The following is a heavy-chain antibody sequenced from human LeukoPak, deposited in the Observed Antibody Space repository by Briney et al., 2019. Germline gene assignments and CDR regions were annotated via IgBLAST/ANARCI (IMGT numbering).Heavy chain of an antibody. V-gene: IGHV3-7*04. CDR1: GFTFSSYA. CDR2: IKQDGSEK. D-gene: IGHD2-21*02. CDR3: ARARIVVVTADDVFDF. Sequence: GGSLRLSCAASGFTFSSYAMSWVRQAPGKGLEWVANIKQDGSEKYYVDSVKGRFTISRDNAKNSLYLQMNSLRAEDTAVYSCARARIVVVTADDVFDFWGQGTMVTVSS. J-gene: IGHJ3*01.